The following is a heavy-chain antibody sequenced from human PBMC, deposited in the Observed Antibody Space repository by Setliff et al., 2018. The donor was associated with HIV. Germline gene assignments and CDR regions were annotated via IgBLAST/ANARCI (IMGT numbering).Heavy chain of an antibody. CDR2: IYHNGNT. Sequence: SETLSLTCAVSGYSISSSNWWAWFRQPPGKGLEWIGYIYHNGNTNYNPSFRSRVTMSIDTSKNQFFLKLSSVTALDTATYYCARMGNSYDSSGSYDYFDYWGQGTLVTVSS. J-gene: IGHJ4*02. D-gene: IGHD3-22*01. CDR3: ARMGNSYDSSGSYDYFDY. V-gene: IGHV4-28*06. CDR1: GYSISSSNW.